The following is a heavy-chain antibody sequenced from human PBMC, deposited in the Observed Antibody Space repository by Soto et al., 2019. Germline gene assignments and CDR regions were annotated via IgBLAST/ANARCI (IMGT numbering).Heavy chain of an antibody. J-gene: IGHJ5*02. CDR1: GGAISSGGYY. CDR3: ARGYSYGSWFDP. CDR2: IYYSGST. D-gene: IGHD5-18*01. V-gene: IGHV4-31*03. Sequence: TLSLTCTVSGGAISSGGYYCICIRQHPGKGLELIGYIYYSGSTYYNPSLKSRVTISVDTSKNQFSLKLSSVTAADTAVYYCARGYSYGSWFDPWGQGTLVTVSS.